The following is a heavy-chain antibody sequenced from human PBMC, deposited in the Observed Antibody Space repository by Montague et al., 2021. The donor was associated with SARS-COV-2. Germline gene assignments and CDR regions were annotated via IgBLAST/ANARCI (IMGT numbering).Heavy chain of an antibody. D-gene: IGHD3-22*01. Sequence: SLRLSCAASGFTLSSYSMNWVRQAPGKGLEWVSSISSSSSYIYYADSVKGRFTISRDNAKNSLYLQMNSLRAEDTAVYYCARDRSSDYYDSSGYFDYWGQGTLVTVSS. CDR3: ARDRSSDYYDSSGYFDY. V-gene: IGHV3-21*01. CDR1: GFTLSSYS. J-gene: IGHJ4*02. CDR2: ISSSSSYI.